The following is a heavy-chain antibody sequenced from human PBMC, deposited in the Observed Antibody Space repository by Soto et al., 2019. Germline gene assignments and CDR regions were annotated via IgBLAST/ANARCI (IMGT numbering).Heavy chain of an antibody. CDR2: TYYRSKWYN. J-gene: IGHJ6*02. Sequence: PSQTLSLTCAISGDSVSSNSAAWNWIRQSPSRGLEWLGRTYYRSKWYNDYAVSVKSRITISPDTSKNQFSLQLNSVTPEDTAVYYCARGTSGSWYYYYYGMDVWGQGTTVTVSS. V-gene: IGHV6-1*01. CDR1: GDSVSSNSAA. CDR3: ARGTSGSWYYYYYGMDV. D-gene: IGHD6-13*01.